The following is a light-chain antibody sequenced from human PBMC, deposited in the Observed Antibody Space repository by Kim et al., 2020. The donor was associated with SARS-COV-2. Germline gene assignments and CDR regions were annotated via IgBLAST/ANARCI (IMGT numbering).Light chain of an antibody. CDR1: QDINKY. J-gene: IGKJ4*01. V-gene: IGKV1-33*01. CDR3: QQYLNFLT. Sequence: SSSVGDRFTFPFQASQDINKYLNWYQQKPGKAPKLLINDASNLEPGVPSRFIGSGSGTDFIFTITSLQPEYIATYYCQQYLNFLTFGGGTKVDIK. CDR2: DAS.